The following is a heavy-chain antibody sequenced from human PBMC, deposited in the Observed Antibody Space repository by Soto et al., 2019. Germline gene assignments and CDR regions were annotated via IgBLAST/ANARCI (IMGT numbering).Heavy chain of an antibody. CDR2: TYHRGST. CDR1: CVSISSYF. V-gene: IGHV4-59*01. CDR3: ARIGGYHGPLDY. J-gene: IGHJ4*02. Sequence: SETLSLTCSVSCVSISSYFWSWIRQPPGRGLEWIGYTYHRGSTNYSHSLKSRVAISLDTSENQFSLKVNSVTAADMAVYYCARIGGYHGPLDYWGQGTPVTVSS. D-gene: IGHD3-16*02.